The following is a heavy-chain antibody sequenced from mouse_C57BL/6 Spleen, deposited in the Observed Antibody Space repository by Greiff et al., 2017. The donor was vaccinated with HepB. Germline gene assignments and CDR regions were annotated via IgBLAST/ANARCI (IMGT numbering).Heavy chain of an antibody. V-gene: IGHV1-69*01. J-gene: IGHJ2*01. CDR2: IDPSDSYT. D-gene: IGHD3-1*01. CDR1: GYTFTSYW. CDR3: ARSRAGLDY. Sequence: QVQLQQPGAELVMPGASVKLTCKASGYTFTSYWMHWVKQRPGQGLEWIGEIDPSDSYTNYNQKFKGKSTLTVDKSSSTAYMQLSSLTSEDSAVYYCARSRAGLDYWGQGTTLTVSS.